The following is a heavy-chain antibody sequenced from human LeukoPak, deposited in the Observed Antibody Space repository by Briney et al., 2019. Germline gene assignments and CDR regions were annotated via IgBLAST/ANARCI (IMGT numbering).Heavy chain of an antibody. CDR1: GFTFSSYS. CDR3: ARGNPYGSGRTNWPIDY. CDR2: ISSSSSYI. J-gene: IGHJ4*02. Sequence: PGGSLRLSCAASGFTFSSYSMNWVRQAPGKGLEWVSSISSSSSYIYYADSVKGRFTISRDNAKNSLYLQMNSLRAEDTAVYYCARGNPYGSGRTNWPIDYWGQGTLVTVSS. D-gene: IGHD3-10*01. V-gene: IGHV3-21*01.